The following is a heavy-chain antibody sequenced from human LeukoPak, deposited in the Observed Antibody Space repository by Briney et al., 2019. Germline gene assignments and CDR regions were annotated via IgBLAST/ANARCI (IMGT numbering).Heavy chain of an antibody. D-gene: IGHD1-7*01. CDR3: ARASSITGTIDI. CDR2: ISSSSSYI. CDR1: GFTFSSYS. Sequence: GGSLRLSCAASGFTFSSYSMNWVRQAPGKGLEWVSSISSSSSYIYYADSVKGRFTISRDNAKNSLYLQMNSLRAEDTAVYYCARASSITGTIDIWGQGTMVTVSS. V-gene: IGHV3-21*01. J-gene: IGHJ3*02.